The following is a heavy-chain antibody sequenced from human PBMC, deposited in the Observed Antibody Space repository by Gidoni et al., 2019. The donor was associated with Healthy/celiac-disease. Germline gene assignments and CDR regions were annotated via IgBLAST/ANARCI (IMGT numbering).Heavy chain of an antibody. CDR1: GFPFSSYA. CDR3: AKSSFSHEIVVVVAAPKWGMDV. Sequence: EVQLLESGGGLVQPGGSLRLSCAASGFPFSSYAMSWVRQAPGKGLEWVSAISGSCGSTYYADSVKGRFTISRDNSKNTLYLQMNSLRAEDTAVYYCAKSSFSHEIVVVVAAPKWGMDVWGQGTTVTVSS. J-gene: IGHJ6*02. CDR2: ISGSCGST. D-gene: IGHD2-15*01. V-gene: IGHV3-23*01.